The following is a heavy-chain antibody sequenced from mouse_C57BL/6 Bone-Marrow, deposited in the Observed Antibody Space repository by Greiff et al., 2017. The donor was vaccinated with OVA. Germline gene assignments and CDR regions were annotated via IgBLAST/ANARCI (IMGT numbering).Heavy chain of an antibody. D-gene: IGHD2-14*01. Sequence: QVQLQQPGAELVKPGASVKLSCKASGYTFTSYWMHWVKQRPGQGLEWIGMIHPNSGSTNYNEKFKSKATLTVDKSSSTAYMQLSSLTSEDSAGYNCARDRYYVMDYWGQGTSVTVSS. J-gene: IGHJ4*01. V-gene: IGHV1-64*01. CDR2: IHPNSGST. CDR1: GYTFTSYW. CDR3: ARDRYYVMDY.